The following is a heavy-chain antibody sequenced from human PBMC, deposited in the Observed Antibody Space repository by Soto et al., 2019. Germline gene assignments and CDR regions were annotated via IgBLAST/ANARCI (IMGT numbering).Heavy chain of an antibody. CDR2: IYYSGST. V-gene: IGHV4-39*01. J-gene: IGHJ4*02. D-gene: IGHD3-3*01. CDR3: ASSGDFWSGLLGY. Sequence: QLQLQESGPGLVKPSETLSLTCTVSGGSISSSSYYWGWIRQPPGKGLEWIGSIYYSGSTYYNPSLKSRVTISVDTSKNQFSLKLSSVTAADTAVYYCASSGDFWSGLLGYWGQGTLVTVSS. CDR1: GGSISSSSYY.